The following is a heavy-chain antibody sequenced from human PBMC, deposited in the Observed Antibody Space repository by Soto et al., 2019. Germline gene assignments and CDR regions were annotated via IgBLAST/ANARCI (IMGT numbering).Heavy chain of an antibody. CDR1: GFSISSYY. CDR3: VRVRTAARKGEHGIEV. Sequence: SATXSLTCAVFGFSISSYYSSVIRHPAGKGREWIGRIYTSWSNNYNPSLKSRVTMSVDTSKNQFSLKLSSVTAADTAVYYCVRVRTAARKGEHGIEVWGQGTTVTVSS. J-gene: IGHJ6*02. V-gene: IGHV4-4*07. D-gene: IGHD6-6*01. CDR2: IYTSWSN.